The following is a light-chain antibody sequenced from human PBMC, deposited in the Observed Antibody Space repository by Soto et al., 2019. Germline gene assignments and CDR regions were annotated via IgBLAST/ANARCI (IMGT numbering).Light chain of an antibody. V-gene: IGKV1-17*01. CDR1: QGIRDA. J-gene: IGKJ5*01. CDR3: LQHSDYPFT. CDR2: SAS. Sequence: DIQMTQSPSSLSASVGDRVTITCRASQGIRDALGWYQQKPGKVPKRLIYSASSLQNGVPSRFSGSGSETVFTLTISSLQPEDFATYFCLQHSDYPFTFDQGTRLEIK.